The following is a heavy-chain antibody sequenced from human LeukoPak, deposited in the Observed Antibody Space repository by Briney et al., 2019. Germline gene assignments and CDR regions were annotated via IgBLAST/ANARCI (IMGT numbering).Heavy chain of an antibody. CDR3: ARARGGYDFSLGY. CDR1: GFTFSSYE. CDR2: ISSSGSTI. V-gene: IGHV3-48*03. Sequence: GGSLRLSCAASGFTFSSYEMNWVRQAPGKGLEWVSYISSSGSTIYYADSVKGRFTISRDNAKNSLYLQMNSLRAEDTAVYYCARARGGYDFSLGYWGHGTLVTVSS. J-gene: IGHJ4*01. D-gene: IGHD5-12*01.